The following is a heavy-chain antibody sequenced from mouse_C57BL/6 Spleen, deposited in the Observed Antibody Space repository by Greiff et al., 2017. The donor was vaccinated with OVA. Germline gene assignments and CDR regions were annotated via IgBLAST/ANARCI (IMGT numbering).Heavy chain of an antibody. D-gene: IGHD1-1*01. J-gene: IGHJ1*03. Sequence: DVQLVESGGGLVKPGGSLKLSCAASGFTFSSYAMSWVRQTPEKRLEWVATISDGGSYTYYPDNVKGRFTISRDNAKNNLYLQMSHLKSEDTAMYYCARGRNYYGSRRGYFDVWGTGTTVTVSS. V-gene: IGHV5-4*01. CDR3: ARGRNYYGSRRGYFDV. CDR1: GFTFSSYA. CDR2: ISDGGSYT.